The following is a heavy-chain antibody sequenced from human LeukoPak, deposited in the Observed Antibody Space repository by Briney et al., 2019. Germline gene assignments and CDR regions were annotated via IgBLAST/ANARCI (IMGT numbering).Heavy chain of an antibody. V-gene: IGHV3-23*01. CDR1: GFTFSNYA. J-gene: IGHJ4*02. CDR2: ISDGGGST. D-gene: IGHD5-18*01. Sequence: GGSLRLSCAASGFTFSNYAMSWVRQAPGKGLEWVSIISDGGGSTYYADSVKGRFTISRDNSKNTLYLQMNSLRAEDTAVYYCARGIQLWLHFDYWGQGTLVTVSS. CDR3: ARGIQLWLHFDY.